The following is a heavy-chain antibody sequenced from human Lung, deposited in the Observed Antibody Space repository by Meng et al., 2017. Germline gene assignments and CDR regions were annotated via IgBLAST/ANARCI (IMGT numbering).Heavy chain of an antibody. J-gene: IGHJ4*02. Sequence: QWQLQQWGAGLLNPSETLSLAFVVSGGSFSDYYWSWIRQPPGKGLEWIGEINHSGSTNYNPSLESRATISVDTSQNNLSLKLSSVTAADSAVYYCARGPTTMAHDFDYWGQGTLVTVSS. CDR3: ARGPTTMAHDFDY. V-gene: IGHV4-34*01. CDR1: GGSFSDYY. CDR2: INHSGST. D-gene: IGHD4-11*01.